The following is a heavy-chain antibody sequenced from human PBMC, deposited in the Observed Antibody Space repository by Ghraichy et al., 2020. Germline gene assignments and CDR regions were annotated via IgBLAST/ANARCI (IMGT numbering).Heavy chain of an antibody. Sequence: GGSLRLSCAASGFTFSSYAMSWVRQAPGKGLEWVSAISGSGGSTYYADSVKGRFIISRDNSKNTLYLQMNSLRAEDTAVYYCAKDKERPLLAAAEDWGQGTLVTVSS. J-gene: IGHJ4*02. CDR1: GFTFSSYA. D-gene: IGHD6-13*01. CDR3: AKDKERPLLAAAED. CDR2: ISGSGGST. V-gene: IGHV3-23*01.